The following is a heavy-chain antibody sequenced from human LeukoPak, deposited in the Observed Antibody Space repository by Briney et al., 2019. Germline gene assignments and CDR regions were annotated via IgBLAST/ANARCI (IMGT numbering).Heavy chain of an antibody. CDR2: ISGSGGST. D-gene: IGHD6-13*01. V-gene: IGHV3-23*01. CDR3: AKDKRIAAAPLDYMDV. CDR1: GYIFSDHY. J-gene: IGHJ6*03. Sequence: GGSLRLSCTASGYIFSDHYMYWIRQAPGKGLEWVSGISGSGGSTYYADSVKGRFTISRDNSKNTLYLQMNSLRAEDTAAYYCAKDKRIAAAPLDYMDVWGKGTTVTVSS.